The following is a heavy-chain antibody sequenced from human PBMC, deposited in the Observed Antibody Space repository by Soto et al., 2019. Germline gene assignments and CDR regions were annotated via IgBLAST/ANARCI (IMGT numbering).Heavy chain of an antibody. CDR1: GFTFDDYA. CDR3: AKDITSSGWDDAFDI. Sequence: EVQLVESGGGLVQPGRSLRLSCAASGFTFDDYAMHWVRQAPGKGLEWVSGISWNSGRIGYADSVKGRFTISRDNAKNSLYLQMNSLRAKDTALYYCAKDITSSGWDDAFDIWGQGTMVTVSS. CDR2: ISWNSGRI. D-gene: IGHD6-19*01. J-gene: IGHJ3*02. V-gene: IGHV3-9*01.